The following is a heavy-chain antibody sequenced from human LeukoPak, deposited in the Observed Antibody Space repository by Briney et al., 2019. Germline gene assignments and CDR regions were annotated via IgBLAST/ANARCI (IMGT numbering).Heavy chain of an antibody. D-gene: IGHD1-1*01. CDR3: ARGFFATGWAY. J-gene: IGHJ4*02. V-gene: IGHV6-1*01. CDR1: GDTASSNTTA. CDR2: TYYTPKWNN. Sequence: SQTLSLTCAISGDTASSNTTAWNWLRQSPSRGLEWLGRTYYTPKWNNEYAESVKSRITISPDTSKNQFSLQMNSVTPDDTAVYYCARGFFATGWAYWGQGTLVTVSS.